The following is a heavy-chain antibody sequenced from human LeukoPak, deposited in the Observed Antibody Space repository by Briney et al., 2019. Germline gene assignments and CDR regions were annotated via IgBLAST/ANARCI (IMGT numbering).Heavy chain of an antibody. J-gene: IGHJ3*02. CDR2: ISSNGGST. CDR1: GFTFSSYA. D-gene: IGHD2-15*01. V-gene: IGHV3-64*01. CDR3: AVGVVAAVGAFDI. Sequence: GSLRLSCAASGFTFSSYAMHWVRQAPGKGLEYVSAISSNGGSTYYANSVKGRFTISRDNSKNTLYLQMGSLRAEDMAVYYCAVGVVAAVGAFDIWGQGIMVTVSS.